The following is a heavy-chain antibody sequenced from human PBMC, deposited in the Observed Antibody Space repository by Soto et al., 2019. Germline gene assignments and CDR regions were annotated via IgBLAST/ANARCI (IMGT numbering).Heavy chain of an antibody. CDR1: GFTFSNAW. J-gene: IGHJ4*02. CDR2: IKSKTDGGTT. D-gene: IGHD2-8*01. V-gene: IGHV3-15*07. Sequence: GESLKISCAASGFTFSNAWMNWVRQAPGKGLEWVGRIKSKTDGGTTDYAAPVKGRFTISRDDSKNTLYLQMNSLKTEDTAVYYCTTGYIVLIRDYWGQGTLVTVSS. CDR3: TTGYIVLIRDY.